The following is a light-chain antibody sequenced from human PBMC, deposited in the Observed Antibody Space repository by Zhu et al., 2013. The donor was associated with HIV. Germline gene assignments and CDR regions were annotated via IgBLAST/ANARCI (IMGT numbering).Light chain of an antibody. CDR3: MQGTHWPPWT. V-gene: IGKV2-30*02. Sequence: DIVMTQSPLSLPVTPGEPASISCRSSQSLVHSDGNTYLTWLQQRPGQSPRRLIYQVSKRDSGAPDRFSGSGSGTDFTLKISRVEAEDVGVYYCMQGTHWPPWTFGQGTKVEIK. CDR2: QVS. CDR1: QSLVHSDGNTY. J-gene: IGKJ1*01.